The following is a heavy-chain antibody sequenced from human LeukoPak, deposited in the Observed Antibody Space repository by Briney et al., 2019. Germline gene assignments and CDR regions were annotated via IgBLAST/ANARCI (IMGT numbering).Heavy chain of an antibody. V-gene: IGHV4-4*02. D-gene: IGHD2-2*01. CDR2: IYHSGST. CDR3: ARGIESSTSWIDP. Sequence: SGTLSLTCAVSGGSISSNNWWWSWVRQPPGKGLEWIGEIYHSGSTNYNPSLKSRVTMSVDKSKNQFSLKLSSVTAADTAVYYCARGIESSTSWIDPWGQGTLVTVSS. J-gene: IGHJ5*02. CDR1: GGSISSNNW.